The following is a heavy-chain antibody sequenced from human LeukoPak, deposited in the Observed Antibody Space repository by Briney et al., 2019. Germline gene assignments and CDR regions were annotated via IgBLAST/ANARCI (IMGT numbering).Heavy chain of an antibody. V-gene: IGHV4-39*01. D-gene: IGHD6-13*01. CDR2: MYYSGST. J-gene: IGHJ4*02. CDR1: GGSITTSSYD. CDR3: ARRRRYSSTWYPFDY. Sequence: SETLSLTCTVSGGSITTSSYDWGWIRQPPGKGLEWIGSMYYSGSTNYNPSLKSRVTISVDTSESQFSLKLSSVTAADTAVYYCARRRRYSSTWYPFDYWGQGTLVTVSS.